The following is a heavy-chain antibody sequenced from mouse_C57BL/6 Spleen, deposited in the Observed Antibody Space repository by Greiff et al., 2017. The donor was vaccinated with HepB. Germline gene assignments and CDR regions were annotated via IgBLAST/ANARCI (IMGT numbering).Heavy chain of an antibody. CDR1: GFTFSSYA. J-gene: IGHJ3*01. CDR3: ARGGGNSPFAY. CDR2: ISDGGSYT. Sequence: EVKLVESGGGLVKPGGSLKLSCAASGFTFSSYAMSWVRQTPEKRLEWVATISDGGSYTYYPDNVKGRFTISRDNAKNNLYLQMSHLKSEDTAMYYCARGGGNSPFAYWGQGTLVTVSA. V-gene: IGHV5-4*03. D-gene: IGHD2-1*01.